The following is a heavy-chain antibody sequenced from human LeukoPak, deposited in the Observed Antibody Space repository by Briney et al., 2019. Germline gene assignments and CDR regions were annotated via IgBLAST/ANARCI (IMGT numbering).Heavy chain of an antibody. J-gene: IGHJ5*02. CDR2: IYTSGST. Sequence: SETLSLTCAVSGGSISIYYWSWIRQPAGKGLEWIGRIYTSGSTNYNPSLKSRVTMSVDTSKNQFSLKLSSVTAADTAVYYCARKVSPGARFDPWGQGTLVTVSS. V-gene: IGHV4-4*07. CDR1: GGSISIYY. D-gene: IGHD4/OR15-4a*01. CDR3: ARKVSPGARFDP.